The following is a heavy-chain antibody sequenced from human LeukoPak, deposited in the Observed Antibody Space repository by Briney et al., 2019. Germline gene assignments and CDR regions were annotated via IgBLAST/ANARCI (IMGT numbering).Heavy chain of an antibody. CDR2: VSSGGGTT. CDR1: GFTFSGHY. J-gene: IGHJ4*02. CDR3: ARGTYGGNS. D-gene: IGHD4-23*01. Sequence: PGGSLRLSCAASGFTFSGHYMSWIRQAPGKGLEWVSYVSSGGGTTYYADSVKGRFTISRDNAKNSLYLQMNSLRAEDTAVYYCARGTYGGNSWGQGTLVTVSS. V-gene: IGHV3-11*01.